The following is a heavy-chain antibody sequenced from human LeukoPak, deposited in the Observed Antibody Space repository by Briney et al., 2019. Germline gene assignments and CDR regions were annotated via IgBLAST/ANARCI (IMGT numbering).Heavy chain of an antibody. CDR1: GFTFDDYA. V-gene: IGHV3-43D*03. Sequence: GGSLRLSCAASGFTFDDYAMHWVRQAPGKGLEWVSLISWDGGSTYYEDSVKGRFTISRDNSKNSLYLQMNSLRAEDTALYYCAKEWEPSGYYYYYMDVWGKGATVTVSS. CDR2: ISWDGGST. D-gene: IGHD1-26*01. CDR3: AKEWEPSGYYYYYMDV. J-gene: IGHJ6*03.